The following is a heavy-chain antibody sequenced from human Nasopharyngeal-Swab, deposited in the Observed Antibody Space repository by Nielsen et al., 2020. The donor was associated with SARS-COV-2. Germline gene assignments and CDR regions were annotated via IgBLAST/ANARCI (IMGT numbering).Heavy chain of an antibody. V-gene: IGHV1-18*01. CDR1: GYTFTSYG. CDR3: ARGPTYYDFWSGYYRGGMDV. Sequence: ASVKVSCKASGYTFTSYGISWVRQAPGQGLEWMGWISAYNGNTNYAQKFQGRVTMTRNTSISTAYMELSSLRSEDTAVYYCARGPTYYDFWSGYYRGGMDVWGQGTTVTVSS. D-gene: IGHD3-3*01. CDR2: ISAYNGNT. J-gene: IGHJ6*02.